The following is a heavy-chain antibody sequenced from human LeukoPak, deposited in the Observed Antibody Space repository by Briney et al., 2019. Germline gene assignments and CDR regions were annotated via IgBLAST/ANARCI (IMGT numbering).Heavy chain of an antibody. CDR3: AKFDSHPTPYDAFDI. CDR2: ISYDGSNK. CDR1: GFTFSSYG. V-gene: IGHV3-30*18. J-gene: IGHJ3*02. Sequence: GGSLRLSCAASGFTFSSYGMHWVRQAPGKGLEWVAVISYDGSNKYYADSVKGRFTISRDNSKNTLYLQMNSLRAEDTAVYYCAKFDSHPTPYDAFDIWAKGQWSPSLQ. D-gene: IGHD2-21*01.